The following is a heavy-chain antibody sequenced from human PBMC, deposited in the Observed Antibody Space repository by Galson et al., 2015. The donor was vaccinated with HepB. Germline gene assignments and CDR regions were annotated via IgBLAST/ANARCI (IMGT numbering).Heavy chain of an antibody. D-gene: IGHD3-22*01. Sequence: SVKVSCKASGYTFTNYAIHWVRQAPGQRLEWMGWINAGNGNTKYSQKFQDRVTITRDTSASTAFMELSSLTSEDTAVYYCTTVLLYYYDSSGYYYETRDAFDIWGQGTMVTVSS. CDR2: INAGNGNT. CDR3: TTVLLYYYDSSGYYYETRDAFDI. J-gene: IGHJ3*02. CDR1: GYTFTNYA. V-gene: IGHV1-3*01.